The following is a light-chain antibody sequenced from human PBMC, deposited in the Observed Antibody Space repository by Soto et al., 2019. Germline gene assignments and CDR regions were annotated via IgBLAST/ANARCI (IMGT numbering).Light chain of an antibody. CDR3: CSYAGSRDYV. CDR1: SSDVGSYNL. J-gene: IGLJ1*01. V-gene: IGLV2-23*02. CDR2: EVS. Sequence: QSVLTQPASVSGSPGQSITISCTGTSSDVGSYNLVSWYQQHPGKAPKLMIYEVSKRPSGVSNRFSGSKSGNTASLTISGLQAEDEADYYCCSYAGSRDYVFGTGTKLTVL.